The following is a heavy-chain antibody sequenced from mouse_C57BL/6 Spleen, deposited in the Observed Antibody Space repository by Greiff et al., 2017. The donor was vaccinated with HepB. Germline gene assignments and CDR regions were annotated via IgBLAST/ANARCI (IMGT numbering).Heavy chain of an antibody. V-gene: IGHV1-50*01. D-gene: IGHD2-4*01. CDR2: IDPSDSYT. CDR1: GYTFTSYW. CDR3: ARSDYDGGGFAY. Sequence: QVQLQQPGAELVKPGASVKLSCKASGYTFTSYWMQWVKQRPGQGLEWIGEIDPSDSYTNYNQKFKGKATLTVDTSSSTAYMQLSSLTSEDSAVYYCARSDYDGGGFAYWGQGTLVTVSA. J-gene: IGHJ3*01.